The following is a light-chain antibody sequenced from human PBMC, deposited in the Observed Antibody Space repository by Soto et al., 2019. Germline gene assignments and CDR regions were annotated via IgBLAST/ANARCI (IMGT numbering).Light chain of an antibody. CDR1: QTVHIY. CDR3: QQYNNGPPIT. V-gene: IGKV3-15*01. CDR2: DAS. J-gene: IGKJ5*01. Sequence: EVVLTQSPATLSFSQWLRATLSCRASQTVHIYLALYQQQPGQPPRLLLYDASTRATGIPARFSGSGSGTEFTLTISSLQSEDYAVDYCQQYNNGPPITFGQGTRLEI.